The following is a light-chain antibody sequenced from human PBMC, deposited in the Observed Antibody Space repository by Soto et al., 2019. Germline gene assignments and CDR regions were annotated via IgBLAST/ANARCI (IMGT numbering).Light chain of an antibody. V-gene: IGKV1-27*01. Sequence: DFQLAQSPSSLSPSVGDRVTITCRASQHIMNDLAWYQQKPGKPPRLLISAASTLRSGVPSRFSASGFGTEFTLTISSLQPEDAATYYCHKYNSLPPTFGGGTKVDIK. CDR3: HKYNSLPPT. CDR1: QHIMND. CDR2: AAS. J-gene: IGKJ4*01.